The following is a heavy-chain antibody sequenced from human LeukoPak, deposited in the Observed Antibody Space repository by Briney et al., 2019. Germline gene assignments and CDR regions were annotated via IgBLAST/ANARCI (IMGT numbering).Heavy chain of an antibody. CDR3: ARRSTGQSSSSSYDP. J-gene: IGHJ5*02. CDR1: GGSISDSSYY. D-gene: IGHD2-2*01. CDR2: IYYTGNT. V-gene: IGHV4-39*01. Sequence: SETLSLTCTVSGGSISDSSYYWAWIRQPPGKGLEWVGTIYYTGNTFYSPSLKSRLTISVDTSKNQFSLKLSSVTAADTAVYYRARRSTGQSSSSSYDPWGQGTLVTVSS.